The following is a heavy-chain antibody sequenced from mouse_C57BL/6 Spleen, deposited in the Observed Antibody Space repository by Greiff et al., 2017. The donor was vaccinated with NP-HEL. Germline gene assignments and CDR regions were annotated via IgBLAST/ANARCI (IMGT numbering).Heavy chain of an antibody. CDR3: TTCVLYWYFDV. J-gene: IGHJ1*03. CDR2: IDPEDGDP. Sequence: VQLQQSGAELVRPGASVKLSCTASGFNIKDYYMHWVKQRPEQGLEWIGRIDPEDGDPEYAPKFQGKATMTADPSSNTAYLQLSSLTSEDTAVYYCTTCVLYWYFDVWGTGTTVTVSS. CDR1: GFNIKDYY. V-gene: IGHV14-1*01.